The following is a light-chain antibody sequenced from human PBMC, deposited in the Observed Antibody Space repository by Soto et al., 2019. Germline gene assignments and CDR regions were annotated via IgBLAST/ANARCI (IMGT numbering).Light chain of an antibody. V-gene: IGKV1-5*01. CDR2: DVS. CDR1: QRISSW. CDR3: QQYENYWT. J-gene: IGKJ1*01. Sequence: DIQMSQSPSTLSATAGDRVTITCRASQRISSWLAWYQHKPGKAPKLLIYDVSNLDSGVPSRFSGSGSGTEFSLTISNLQPDDCATYYCQQYENYWTFGQGTKVDI.